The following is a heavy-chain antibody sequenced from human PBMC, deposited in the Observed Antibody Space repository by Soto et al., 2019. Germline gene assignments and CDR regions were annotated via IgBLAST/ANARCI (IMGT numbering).Heavy chain of an antibody. CDR1: GYSFTSYW. J-gene: IGHJ6*02. Sequence: PGESLKISCKGSGYSFTSYWISWVRQMPGKGLEWMGRIDPSDSYTNYSPSFQGHVTISADKSISTAYLQWSSLKASDTAMYYCARYSEVGSGWSPYYYYGMDVWGQGTTVTVSS. CDR3: ARYSEVGSGWSPYYYYGMDV. D-gene: IGHD6-19*01. V-gene: IGHV5-10-1*01. CDR2: IDPSDSYT.